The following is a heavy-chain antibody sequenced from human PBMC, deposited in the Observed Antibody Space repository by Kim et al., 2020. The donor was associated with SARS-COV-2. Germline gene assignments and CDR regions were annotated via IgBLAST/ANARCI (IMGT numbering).Heavy chain of an antibody. D-gene: IGHD6-19*01. Sequence: GGSLRLSCAASVFPFLRYSLLFFLPSPGKELEWVSAISGSGGSTYYADSVKGRFTISRDNSKNTLYLQMNSLRAEDTAVYYCAKDGGYSSGWYVFDYWG. CDR3: AKDGGYSSGWYVFDY. CDR2: ISGSGGST. J-gene: IGHJ4*01. CDR1: VFPFLRYS. V-gene: IGHV3-23*01.